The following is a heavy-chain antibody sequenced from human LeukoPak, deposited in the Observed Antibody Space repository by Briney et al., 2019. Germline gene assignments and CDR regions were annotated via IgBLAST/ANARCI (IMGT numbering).Heavy chain of an antibody. CDR1: GYTFTSYW. D-gene: IGHD3-10*01. CDR2: IYPGDYDT. CDR3: ARHPSGLDY. V-gene: IGHV5-51*01. Sequence: GASLKISCKGSGYTFTSYWIGWVRQMPGKGLEWMGIIYPGDYDTRYSPSFQGQVTISADRFISAAYLQWSSLKASDTAMYYCARHPSGLDYWGQGTLVTVSS. J-gene: IGHJ4*02.